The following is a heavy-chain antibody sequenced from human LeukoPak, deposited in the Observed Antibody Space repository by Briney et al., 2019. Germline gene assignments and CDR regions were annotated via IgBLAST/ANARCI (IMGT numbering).Heavy chain of an antibody. V-gene: IGHV4-34*01. D-gene: IGHD3-22*01. CDR2: INHSGST. J-gene: IGHJ4*02. CDR1: GGPFSGYY. CDR3: ARGGGNYYYDSSGYHTRLDY. Sequence: SETLSLTCAVYGGPFSGYYWSWIRQPPGKGLEWIGEINHSGSTNYNPSLKSRVTISVDTSKNQFSLKLSSVTAADTAVYYCARGGGNYYYDSSGYHTRLDYWGQGTLVTVSS.